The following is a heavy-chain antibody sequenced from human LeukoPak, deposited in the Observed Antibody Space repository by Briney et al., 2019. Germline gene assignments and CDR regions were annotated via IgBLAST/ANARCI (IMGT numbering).Heavy chain of an antibody. D-gene: IGHD4-17*01. V-gene: IGHV1-69*13. Sequence: GASVKVSCKASGGTFSSYAISWVRQAPGQGLEWMGGIIPIFGTANYAQKFQGRVTITADESTSTAYMELSSLRSEDTAVYYCARATFYGDYFYYLDYWGQGTLVTVSS. CDR2: IIPIFGTA. CDR1: GGTFSSYA. J-gene: IGHJ4*02. CDR3: ARATFYGDYFYYLDY.